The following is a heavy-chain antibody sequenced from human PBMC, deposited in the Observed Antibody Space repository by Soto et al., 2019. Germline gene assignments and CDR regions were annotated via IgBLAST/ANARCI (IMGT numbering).Heavy chain of an antibody. J-gene: IGHJ6*02. CDR3: TTPPHDFRLHYYYGMDV. Sequence: AGGSLRLSCAASGFTFSNAWMNWVRQAPGKGLEWVGRIKSKTDGGTTDYAAPVKGRFTISRDDSKNTLYLQMNSLKTEDTAVYYCTTPPHDFRLHYYYGMDVWGQGTTVTVSS. D-gene: IGHD4-4*01. CDR2: IKSKTDGGTT. V-gene: IGHV3-15*07. CDR1: GFTFSNAW.